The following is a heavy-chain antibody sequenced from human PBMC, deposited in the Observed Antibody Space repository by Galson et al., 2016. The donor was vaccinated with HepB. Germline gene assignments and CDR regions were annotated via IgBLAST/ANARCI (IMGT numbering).Heavy chain of an antibody. Sequence: SVKVSCKASGYTFTNYIINWVRQARGQGLEWMGWMNPNTGNTGYVQRFQGKITLTWNTSISTAFMEVSSLRSEDTAVYYCARYDVDCGTTNCYDRFDPWGQGTLVTVSS. J-gene: IGHJ5*02. CDR3: ARYDVDCGTTNCYDRFDP. CDR2: MNPNTGNT. V-gene: IGHV1-8*01. CDR1: GYTFTNYI. D-gene: IGHD2-2*01.